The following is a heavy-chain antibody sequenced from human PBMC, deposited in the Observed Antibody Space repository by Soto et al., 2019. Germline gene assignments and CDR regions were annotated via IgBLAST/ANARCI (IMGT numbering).Heavy chain of an antibody. V-gene: IGHV5-51*01. CDR2: IYPGDSDT. D-gene: IGHD3-10*01. J-gene: IGHJ6*02. CDR1: GYSFTSYW. Sequence: PGESLKISCKGSGYSFTSYWIGWVRQMPGKGLEWMGIIYPGDSDTRYSPSFQGQVTISADKSISTAYLQWSSLKASDTAMYYCARGAGAYGSGSYYKGGMDVWGQGTTVTVSS. CDR3: ARGAGAYGSGSYYKGGMDV.